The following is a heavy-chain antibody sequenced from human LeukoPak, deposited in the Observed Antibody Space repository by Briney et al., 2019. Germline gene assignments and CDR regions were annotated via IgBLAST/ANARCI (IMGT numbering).Heavy chain of an antibody. CDR2: INPNSGGT. Sequence: ASVKVSCKASGYTFTGYYMHWVRQAPGQGLEWMGWINPNSGGTNYAQKLQGRVTMTTDTSTSTAYMELRSLRSDDTAVYYCARDGLLWFGDLSGYYYYYMDVWGKGTTVTISS. J-gene: IGHJ6*03. CDR1: GYTFTGYY. V-gene: IGHV1-2*02. D-gene: IGHD3-10*01. CDR3: ARDGLLWFGDLSGYYYYYMDV.